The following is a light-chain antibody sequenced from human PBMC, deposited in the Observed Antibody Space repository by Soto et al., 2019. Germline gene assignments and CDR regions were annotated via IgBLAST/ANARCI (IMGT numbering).Light chain of an antibody. CDR3: ASLTTTSFV. CDR2: EVS. Sequence: QSVLTQPASVSGSPGQSITISCTGTSSDVGAYNFVSWYQHHPDKAPKLMISEVSNRLSGVSDRFSGSKSGNTASLTISGLQAEDEADYYCASLTTTSFVFGTGTKATVL. V-gene: IGLV2-14*01. J-gene: IGLJ1*01. CDR1: SSDVGAYNF.